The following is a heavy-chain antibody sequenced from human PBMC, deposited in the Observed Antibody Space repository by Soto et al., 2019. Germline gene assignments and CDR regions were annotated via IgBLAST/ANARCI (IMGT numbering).Heavy chain of an antibody. D-gene: IGHD3-3*01. CDR3: ARVLSWASYYDFWSGYYNYYYYGMDV. V-gene: IGHV1-8*02. J-gene: IGHJ6*02. Sequence: ASVKVSCKTSGGTFSNDIITWVRQAPGQGLEWMGRIIPNLDNTGYAQKFQGRVTMTRNKSISTAYMELSSLRSEDTAVYYCARVLSWASYYDFWSGYYNYYYYGMDVWGQGTTVTV. CDR1: GGTFSNDI. CDR2: IIPNLDNT.